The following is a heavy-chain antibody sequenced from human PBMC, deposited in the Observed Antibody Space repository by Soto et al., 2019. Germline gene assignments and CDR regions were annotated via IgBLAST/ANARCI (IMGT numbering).Heavy chain of an antibody. CDR2: IYHSGST. Sequence: SETLSLTCAVSGYSISSGYYWGWIRQPPGKGLEWIGSIYHSGSTYYNPSLKSRVTISVDTSKNQFSLKLSSVTAADTAVYYCARGGDYGGNSDAFDIWGQGTMVT. J-gene: IGHJ3*02. D-gene: IGHD4-17*01. CDR3: ARGGDYGGNSDAFDI. V-gene: IGHV4-38-2*01. CDR1: GYSISSGYY.